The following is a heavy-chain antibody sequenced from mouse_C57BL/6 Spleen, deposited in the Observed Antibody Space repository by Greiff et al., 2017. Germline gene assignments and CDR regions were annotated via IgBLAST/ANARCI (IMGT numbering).Heavy chain of an antibody. CDR1: GFSLTSYG. J-gene: IGHJ1*03. CDR3: LRSTMITNYWYFDV. Sequence: QVQLQQSGPGLVQPSQSLSITCTVSGFSLTSYGVHWVRQSPGQGLEWLGVIWRGGSTDYNAAFMSRLSITTDNSKSQVFFKMNSLQADDTAISYCLRSTMITNYWYFDVWGTGTTVTVSS. D-gene: IGHD2-4*01. V-gene: IGHV2-5*01. CDR2: IWRGGST.